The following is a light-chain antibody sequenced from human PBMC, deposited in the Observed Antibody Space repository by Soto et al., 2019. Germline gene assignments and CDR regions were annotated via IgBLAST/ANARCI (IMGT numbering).Light chain of an antibody. CDR1: SSNIGTSS. CDR3: AVWDYSLNGHV. CDR2: TND. Sequence: QSALTQPPSASGTPGQTVTISCSGSSSNIGTSSVHWYKHLPGTAPKPLIYTNDQRPSGVPDRFSGSKSGTSASLAISGLQSEDEADYYCAVWDYSLNGHVFGAGSMVTV. J-gene: IGLJ1*01. V-gene: IGLV1-44*01.